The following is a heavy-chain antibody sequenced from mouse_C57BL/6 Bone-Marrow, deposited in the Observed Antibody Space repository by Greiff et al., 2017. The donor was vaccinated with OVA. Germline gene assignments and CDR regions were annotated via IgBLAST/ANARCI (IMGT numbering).Heavy chain of an antibody. D-gene: IGHD1-1*01. CDR1: GYTFTSYG. Sequence: QVQLKQSGAELARPGASVKLSCKASGYTFTSYGISWVKQRTGQGLEWIGEIYPRSGNTYYNEKFKGKATLTVDKSSSTAYMALRSLTSEDSAVYVWARRGAVVSSYYFDYGGRGNALTVSA. J-gene: IGHJ2*01. CDR2: IYPRSGNT. V-gene: IGHV1-81*01. CDR3: ARRGAVVSSYYFDY.